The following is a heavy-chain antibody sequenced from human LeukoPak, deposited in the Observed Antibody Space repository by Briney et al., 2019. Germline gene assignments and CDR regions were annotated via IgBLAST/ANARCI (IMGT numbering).Heavy chain of an antibody. CDR3: ASSSLGSGYVLYYYYMDV. V-gene: IGHV1-24*01. J-gene: IGHJ6*03. CDR2: FDPEDGET. CDR1: GYTLTELS. D-gene: IGHD5-12*01. Sequence: GASVKVSCKVSGYTLTELSMHWVRQAPGKGLEWMGGFDPEDGETIYAQKFQGRVTMTEDTSTDTAYMELSSLRSEDTAVYYCASSSLGSGYVLYYYYMDVWGKGTTVTVSS.